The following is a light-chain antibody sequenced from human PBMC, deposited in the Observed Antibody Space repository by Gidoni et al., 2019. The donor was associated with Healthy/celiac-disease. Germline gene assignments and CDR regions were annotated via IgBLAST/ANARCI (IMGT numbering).Light chain of an antibody. J-gene: IGKJ2*03. CDR2: AAS. V-gene: IGKV1-39*01. Sequence: DNQMTQSPSTRSASVGDRVTITCRASQSITSYLDWYQQKPGKAPKLLIYAASSLQSGVPSRFSGSGSGTDFTLTMSSLQPEDFATYYCQQSYSTPPVSFGQGTKLEIK. CDR1: QSITSY. CDR3: QQSYSTPPVS.